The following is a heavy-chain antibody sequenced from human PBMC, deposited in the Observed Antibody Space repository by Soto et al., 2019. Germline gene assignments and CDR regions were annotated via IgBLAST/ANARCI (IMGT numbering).Heavy chain of an antibody. J-gene: IGHJ6*02. D-gene: IGHD6-13*01. Sequence: ASVKVSCKASGYTFTGYYMHWVRQAPGQGLEWMGWINPNSGGTNYAQKFQGRVTMTRDTSISTAYMELSRLRSDDTAVYYCARVRSPGNYYDYVMDVWGRGTTVTVCS. V-gene: IGHV1-2*02. CDR3: ARVRSPGNYYDYVMDV. CDR1: GYTFTGYY. CDR2: INPNSGGT.